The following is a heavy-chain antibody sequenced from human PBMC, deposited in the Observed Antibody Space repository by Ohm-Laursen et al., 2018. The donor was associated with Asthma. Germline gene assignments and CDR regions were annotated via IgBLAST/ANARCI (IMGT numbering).Heavy chain of an antibody. CDR3: ARTFEQQLGYYYYGMDV. V-gene: IGHV3-33*01. J-gene: IGHJ6*02. Sequence: SLRLSCAASGFTFSSYGMHWVRQAPGKGLEWVAVIWYDGSNKYYADSVKGRFTISRDNSKNTLYLQMNSLRAEDTAVYYCARTFEQQLGYYYYGMDVWGQGTTVTVSS. CDR2: IWYDGSNK. CDR1: GFTFSSYG. D-gene: IGHD6-13*01.